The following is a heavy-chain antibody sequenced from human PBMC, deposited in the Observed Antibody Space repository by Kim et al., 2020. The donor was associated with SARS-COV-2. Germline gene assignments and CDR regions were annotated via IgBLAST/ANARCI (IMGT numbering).Heavy chain of an antibody. CDR3: TTEGGIAAAGDAFDI. CDR1: GFTFSNAW. Sequence: GGSLRLSCAASGFTFSNAWMSWVRQAPGKGLEWVGRIKSKTDGGTTDYAAPVKGRFTISRDDSKNTLYLQMNSLKTEDTAVYYCTTEGGIAAAGDAFDIWGQGTMVTVSS. J-gene: IGHJ3*02. CDR2: IKSKTDGGTT. V-gene: IGHV3-15*01. D-gene: IGHD6-13*01.